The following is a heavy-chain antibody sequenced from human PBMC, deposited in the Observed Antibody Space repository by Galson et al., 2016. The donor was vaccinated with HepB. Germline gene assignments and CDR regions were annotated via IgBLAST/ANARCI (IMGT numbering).Heavy chain of an antibody. V-gene: IGHV1-18*01. CDR2: ISADNGDT. Sequence: SVKVSCKASGYNFHNYHISWVRQAPGQGLEWMGWISADNGDTKSAQKFQGRVIMTADTYTATAYVELGGLRSDDTAVYYCARSSFGVSNPWGQGTLVTVSS. J-gene: IGHJ5*02. D-gene: IGHD3-3*01. CDR1: GYNFHNYH. CDR3: ARSSFGVSNP.